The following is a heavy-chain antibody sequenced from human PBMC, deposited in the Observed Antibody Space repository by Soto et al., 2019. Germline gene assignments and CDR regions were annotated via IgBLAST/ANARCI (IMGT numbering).Heavy chain of an antibody. D-gene: IGHD3-22*01. CDR1: GGTFNNNA. V-gene: IGHV1-69*13. J-gene: IGHJ6*02. CDR3: ARPYDSSDYYGGGMDV. Sequence: ASVKVSCKASGGTFNNNAISWVRQAPGQGLKWMGGIIPILGTANYAQKFRGRVTITADESTSTGYMDLSSLRSEDTAVYYCARPYDSSDYYGGGMDVWGQGTTVTVSS. CDR2: IIPILGTA.